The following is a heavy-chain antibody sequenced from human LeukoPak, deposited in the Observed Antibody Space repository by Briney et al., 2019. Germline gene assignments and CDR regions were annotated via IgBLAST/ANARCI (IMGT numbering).Heavy chain of an antibody. V-gene: IGHV3-30*04. D-gene: IGHD2-15*01. CDR1: GFTFSRYA. CDR2: ISYDGDIQ. Sequence: GTSLRLSCAASGFTFSRYAMHWVRQAPDKGLEWVAFISYDGDIQFYPDSVEGRFTISRDNSKSPLYLQVNSLRADDTAVYYCARESSDCSGGSCYDHFDYWGQGTLVAVSS. CDR3: ARESSDCSGGSCYDHFDY. J-gene: IGHJ4*02.